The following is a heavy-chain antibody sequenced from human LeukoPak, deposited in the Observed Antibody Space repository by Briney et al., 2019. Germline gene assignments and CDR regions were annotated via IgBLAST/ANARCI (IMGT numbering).Heavy chain of an antibody. V-gene: IGHV1-2*04. D-gene: IGHD2-15*01. CDR2: INPNSGGT. Sequence: ASVKVSCKASGYTFTGYYMHWVRQAPGQGLEWMGWINPNSGGTNYAQKFQGWVTMTRDTSVSTAYMELSRLRSDDTAVYYCARERGAYCSGGSCYSRVGAFDIWGQGTMVTVSS. CDR1: GYTFTGYY. CDR3: ARERGAYCSGGSCYSRVGAFDI. J-gene: IGHJ3*02.